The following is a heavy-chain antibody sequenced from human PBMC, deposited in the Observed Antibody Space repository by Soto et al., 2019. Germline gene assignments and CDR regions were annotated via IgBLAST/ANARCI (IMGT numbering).Heavy chain of an antibody. D-gene: IGHD4-17*01. CDR1: GFTFSSYW. CDR3: ARAYGDYVNWYFDL. J-gene: IGHJ2*01. V-gene: IGHV3-7*01. Sequence: EVQLVESGGGLVQPGGSPRLSCAASGFTFSSYWMSWVRQAPGKGLEWVANIKQDGSEKYYVDSVKGRFTISRDNAKNSLYLQMNSLRAEDTAVYYCARAYGDYVNWYFDLWGRGTLVTVSS. CDR2: IKQDGSEK.